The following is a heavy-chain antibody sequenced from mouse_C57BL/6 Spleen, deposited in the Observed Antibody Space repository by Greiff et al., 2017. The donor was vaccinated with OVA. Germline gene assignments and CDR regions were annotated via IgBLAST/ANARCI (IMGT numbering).Heavy chain of an antibody. CDR3: ARGPYDGSSAY. D-gene: IGHD2-3*01. J-gene: IGHJ3*01. Sequence: VQLQQPGAELVKPGASVKLSCKASGYTFTSYWMQWVKQRPGQGLEWIGEIDPSDSYTNYNQKFKGKATLTVDTYSSTAYMQLSSLTSEDSAVDYCARGPYDGSSAYWGQGTLVTVSA. V-gene: IGHV1-50*01. CDR2: IDPSDSYT. CDR1: GYTFTSYW.